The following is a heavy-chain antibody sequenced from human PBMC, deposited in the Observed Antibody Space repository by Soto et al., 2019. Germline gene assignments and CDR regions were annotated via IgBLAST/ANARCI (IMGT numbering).Heavy chain of an antibody. CDR2: ISGSGGST. J-gene: IGHJ4*02. V-gene: IGHV3-23*01. CDR1: GFTFSSYA. Sequence: GGSLRLSCAASGFTFSSYAMSWVRQAPGKGLEWVSAISGSGGSTYYADSVKGRFAISRDNSKNTLYLQMNSLRAEDTAVYYCAKDLKINPRPFDYWGQGTLVTVSS. CDR3: AKDLKINPRPFDY.